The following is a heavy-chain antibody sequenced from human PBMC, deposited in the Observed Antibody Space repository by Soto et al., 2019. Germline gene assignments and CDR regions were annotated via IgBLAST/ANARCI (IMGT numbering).Heavy chain of an antibody. J-gene: IGHJ5*02. V-gene: IGHV3-30*18. D-gene: IGHD1-26*01. CDR3: AKDTVVGATIPPWFDP. CDR2: ISYDGSNK. Sequence: PGGSLRLSCAASGFTFSSYGMHWVRQAPGKGLEWVAVISYDGSNKYYADSVKGRFTISRDNSKNTLYLQMNSLRAEDTAVYYCAKDTVVGATIPPWFDPWGQGTLVTVSS. CDR1: GFTFSSYG.